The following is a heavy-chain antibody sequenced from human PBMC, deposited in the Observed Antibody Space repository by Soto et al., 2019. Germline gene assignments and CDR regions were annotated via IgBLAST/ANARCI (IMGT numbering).Heavy chain of an antibody. J-gene: IGHJ4*02. CDR1: GFTFRSYE. CDR2: ISSGGGTI. V-gene: IGHV3-48*03. Sequence: EVQLVESGGGLVQPGGSLRLSCAASGFTFRSYEMNWVRQAPAKGLEWLSYISSGGGTIYYADSVVGRFTVSRDDAKNSLYLQMNSLGAEDTAVYYCARSPDGFYFDSWCQGTLVTVSS. CDR3: ARSPDGFYFDS.